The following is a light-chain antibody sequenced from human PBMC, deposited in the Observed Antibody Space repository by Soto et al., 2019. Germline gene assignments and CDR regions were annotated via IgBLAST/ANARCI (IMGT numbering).Light chain of an antibody. CDR1: QSVYSN. V-gene: IGKV3-15*01. CDR3: QQYNNWPRT. Sequence: EILMTQSPATLSVSPGERATLSCRASQSVYSNLAWYQQKPGQAPRLLIYDTSTRATGFPARFSGSGSGTEFTLTISSLQSEDFAVYYCQQYNNWPRTFGQGTKLEIK. J-gene: IGKJ2*01. CDR2: DTS.